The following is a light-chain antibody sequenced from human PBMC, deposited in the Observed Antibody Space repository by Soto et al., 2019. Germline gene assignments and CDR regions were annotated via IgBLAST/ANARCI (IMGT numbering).Light chain of an antibody. Sequence: DVVMTQSPLSLPVTLGQPASISCRSNQSLVHSDGIAYFSWFQQRPGRSPRRLIYKVSNRDSGVPARFSGSGSGTDFALKISRVEAEDVGVYYCMQSTNWPITFGQGTRREIK. J-gene: IGKJ5*01. CDR3: MQSTNWPIT. CDR2: KVS. V-gene: IGKV2-30*02. CDR1: QSLVHSDGIAY.